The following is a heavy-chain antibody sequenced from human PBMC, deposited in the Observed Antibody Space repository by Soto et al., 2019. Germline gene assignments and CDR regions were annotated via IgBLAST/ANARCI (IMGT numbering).Heavy chain of an antibody. CDR3: AERVLRRNMLLPEAGRFDY. CDR1: GYTFTSYG. J-gene: IGHJ4*01. CDR2: ISGYNGNT. V-gene: IGHV1-18*01. Sequence: QVQLVQSGAEVKKPGASVKVSCKASGYTFTSYGISSVRQAPGQGLEWMGWISGYNGNTNYAQKPLGRVTMTTDTPKGTAYRELRNLRSHDTAVYYCAERVLRRNMLLPEAGRFDYRGQVTLLTVSS. D-gene: IGHD3-10*02.